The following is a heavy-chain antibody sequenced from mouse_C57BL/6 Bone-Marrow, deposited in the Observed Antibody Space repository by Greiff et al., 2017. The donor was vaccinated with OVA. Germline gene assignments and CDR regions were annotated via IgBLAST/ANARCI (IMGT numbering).Heavy chain of an antibody. J-gene: IGHJ2*01. CDR1: GFTFSDYY. V-gene: IGHV5-16*01. Sequence: EVQVVESEGGLVQPGSSMKLSCTASGFTFSDYYMAWVRQVPEKGLEWVANINYDGSSTYYLDSLKSRFIISRDNAKNILYLQMSSLKSEDTATYYCAREGVPSYFDYWGQGTTLTVSS. CDR2: INYDGSST. CDR3: AREGVPSYFDY.